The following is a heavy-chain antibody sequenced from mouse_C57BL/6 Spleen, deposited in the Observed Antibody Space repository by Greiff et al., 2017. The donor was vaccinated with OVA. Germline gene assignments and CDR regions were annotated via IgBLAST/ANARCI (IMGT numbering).Heavy chain of an antibody. CDR3: ARHYGNYNYYAMDY. CDR2: ISSGGSYT. Sequence: DVMLVESGGDLVKPGGSLKLSCAASGFTFSSYGMSWVRQTPDKRLEWVATISSGGSYTYYPDSVKGRFTISRDNAKNTLYLQMSSLKSEDTAMYYCARHYGNYNYYAMDYWGQGTSVTVSS. J-gene: IGHJ4*01. CDR1: GFTFSSYG. V-gene: IGHV5-6*02. D-gene: IGHD2-1*01.